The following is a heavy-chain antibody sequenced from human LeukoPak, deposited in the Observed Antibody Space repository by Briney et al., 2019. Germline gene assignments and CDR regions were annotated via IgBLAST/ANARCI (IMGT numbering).Heavy chain of an antibody. CDR1: GYTFTSYA. CDR3: ARDPTQRESAFDI. J-gene: IGHJ3*02. V-gene: IGHV1-3*01. CDR2: INAGNGNT. Sequence: ASVKVSCKASGYTFTSYAMHWVRQAPGQRLERMGGINAGNGNTKYSQKFQGRVTIARDTSAITAYMGLSSMRSEDTAVYYCARDPTQRESAFDIWGQGTMVTVSS.